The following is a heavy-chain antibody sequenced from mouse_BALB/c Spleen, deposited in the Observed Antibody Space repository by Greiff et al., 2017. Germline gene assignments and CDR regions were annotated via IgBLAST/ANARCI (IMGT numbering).Heavy chain of an antibody. CDR1: GYTFTSYW. J-gene: IGHJ3*01. Sequence: EVQLQQSGTVLARPGASVKMSCKASGYTFTSYWMHWVKQRPGQGLEWIGAIYPGNSDTSYNQKFKGKAKLTAVTSTSTAYMELSSLTNEDSAVYYCTRDRYQAWFAYWGQGTLVTVSA. CDR3: TRDRYQAWFAY. CDR2: IYPGNSDT. V-gene: IGHV1-5*01. D-gene: IGHD2-14*01.